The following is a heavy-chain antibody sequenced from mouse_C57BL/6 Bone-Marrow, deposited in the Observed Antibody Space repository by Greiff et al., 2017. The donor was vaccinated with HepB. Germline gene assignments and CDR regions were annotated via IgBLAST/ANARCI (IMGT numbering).Heavy chain of an antibody. V-gene: IGHV1-64*01. D-gene: IGHD2-4*01. CDR2: IHPNSGST. CDR3: TRRGIYDYALDY. J-gene: IGHJ2*01. CDR1: GYTFTSYW. Sequence: QVQLKHPGAELVKPGASVKLSCKASGYTFTSYWMHWVKQRPGQGLEWIGMIHPNSGSTNYNEKFKSKATLTVDKSSSTAYMQLSSLTSEDSAVYYCTRRGIYDYALDYWGQGTTLTVSS.